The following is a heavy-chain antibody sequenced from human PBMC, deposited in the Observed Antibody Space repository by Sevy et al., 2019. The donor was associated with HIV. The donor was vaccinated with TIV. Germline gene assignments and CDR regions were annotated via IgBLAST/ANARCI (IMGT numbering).Heavy chain of an antibody. V-gene: IGHV3-48*01. CDR2: ISSSSSTI. Sequence: GGSLRLSCAASGFTFSSYSMNWVRQAPGKGLEWVSYISSSSSTIYYADSVKGRFTISSDNAKNSLYLQMISLGAEDTAVYYCARRGLERRAFDFWGQGTMVTVSS. D-gene: IGHD1-1*01. CDR1: GFTFSSYS. CDR3: ARRGLERRAFDF. J-gene: IGHJ3*01.